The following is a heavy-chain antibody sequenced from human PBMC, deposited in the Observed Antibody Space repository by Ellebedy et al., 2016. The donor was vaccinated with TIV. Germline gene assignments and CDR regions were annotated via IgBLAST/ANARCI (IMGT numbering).Heavy chain of an antibody. Sequence: GSLRLXXTVSGGSISSYYWSWIRQPPGKGLEWIGYIYYSGSTNYNPSLKSRVTISVDTSKNQFSLKLSSVTAADTAVYYCAREIAVAGLIDYWGQGTLVTVSS. CDR2: IYYSGST. CDR3: AREIAVAGLIDY. J-gene: IGHJ4*02. D-gene: IGHD6-19*01. V-gene: IGHV4-59*01. CDR1: GGSISSYY.